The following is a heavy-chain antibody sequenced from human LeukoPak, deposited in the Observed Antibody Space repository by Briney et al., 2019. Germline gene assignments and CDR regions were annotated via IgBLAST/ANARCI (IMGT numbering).Heavy chain of an antibody. CDR3: ASGGDSSSSAWFDP. J-gene: IGHJ5*02. CDR2: INHSGST. Sequence: SETLSLTCAVYGGSFSGYYWSWIRQPPGKGLEWIGEINHSGSTKYNPSLKSRVTISVDTSKNQFSLKLSSVTAADTAVYYCASGGDSSSSAWFDPWGQGTLVTVSS. D-gene: IGHD6-6*01. V-gene: IGHV4-34*01. CDR1: GGSFSGYY.